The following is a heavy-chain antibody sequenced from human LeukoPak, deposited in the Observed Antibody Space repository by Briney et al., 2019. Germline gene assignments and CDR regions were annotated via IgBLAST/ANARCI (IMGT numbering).Heavy chain of an antibody. D-gene: IGHD2-2*01. CDR3: ARETQIVVVPGDYFDY. J-gene: IGHJ4*02. CDR2: INPNSGGT. CDR1: GYTFTGYY. V-gene: IGHV1-2*02. Sequence: ASVKVSCKASGYTFTGYYMHWVRQAPGQGLEWMGWINPNSGGTNYAQKFQGRVTMTRDTSISTAYMELSRLRSDDTAVYYCARETQIVVVPGDYFDYWGQGTLVTVSS.